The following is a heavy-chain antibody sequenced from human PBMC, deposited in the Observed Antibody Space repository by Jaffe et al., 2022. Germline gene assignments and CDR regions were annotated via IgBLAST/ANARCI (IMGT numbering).Heavy chain of an antibody. V-gene: IGHV3-23*01. CDR1: GFTFSSYA. CDR3: AKGVCNGGVCYYDY. D-gene: IGHD2-8*02. CDR2: IGGSGTST. Sequence: EVQLLESGGGLVQPGGSLRLSCAASGFTFSSYAMSWVRQAPGKGLEWVSTIGGSGTSTNYPDSVKGRFIISRDNSKNTVNLQMNSLRAEDTAVYYCAKGVCNGGVCYYDYWGQGILVTVSS. J-gene: IGHJ4*02.